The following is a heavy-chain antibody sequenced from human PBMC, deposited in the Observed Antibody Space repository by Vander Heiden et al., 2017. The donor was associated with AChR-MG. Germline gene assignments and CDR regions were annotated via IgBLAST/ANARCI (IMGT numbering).Heavy chain of an antibody. CDR3: TTHPPGYSSSWYSYYFEY. D-gene: IGHD6-13*01. Sequence: QVQLVQSGAEVKKPGASVKVSCKVSGYTLTELSMHWVRQAPGKGLEWMGGRDPKDGETIYAQKFQGRVTMTEDTSTDTAYMELSSLRPEDTAVYYCTTHPPGYSSSWYSYYFEYWGQGTLITVSS. V-gene: IGHV1-24*01. CDR1: GYTLTELS. CDR2: RDPKDGET. J-gene: IGHJ4*02.